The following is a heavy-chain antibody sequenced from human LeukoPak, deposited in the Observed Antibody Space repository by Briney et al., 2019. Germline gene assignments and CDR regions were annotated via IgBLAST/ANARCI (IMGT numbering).Heavy chain of an antibody. J-gene: IGHJ3*01. D-gene: IGHD3-3*01. V-gene: IGHV1-18*01. CDR1: GYTFTNFG. CDR3: ARDTVRFAPSHPQRAAFDV. Sequence: ASVRVSCKASGYTFTNFGISWVRQAPGQGLEYMGWISTTNGDTNYALKVQGRVTMTTDASTTTATMELRNLRSDDSGVYSCARDTVRFAPSHPQRAAFDVWGQGTMVTVSS. CDR2: ISTTNGDT.